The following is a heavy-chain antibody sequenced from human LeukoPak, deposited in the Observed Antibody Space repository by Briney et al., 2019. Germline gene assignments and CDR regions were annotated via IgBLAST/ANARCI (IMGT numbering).Heavy chain of an antibody. D-gene: IGHD3-22*01. V-gene: IGHV4-59*08. Sequence: SETLSLTCTVSGGSISSYYWSWIRQPPGKGLEWIGYIYYSGSTNYNPSLKSRVTISVDTSKNQFSLKLSSVTAADTAVYYCARLTDSSGYYDRTLCYFDYWGQGTLVTVSS. CDR1: GGSISSYY. CDR2: IYYSGST. CDR3: ARLTDSSGYYDRTLCYFDY. J-gene: IGHJ4*02.